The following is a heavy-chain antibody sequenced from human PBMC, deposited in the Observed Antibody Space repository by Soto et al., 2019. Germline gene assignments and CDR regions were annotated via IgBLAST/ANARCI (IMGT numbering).Heavy chain of an antibody. Sequence: SETLSLTCTVSNVSISTTYYWTWVRLPPGKGLEWIGEIFHTGSTFYNPSLQGRVTISVDKFKNQFSLKLDSVTAADTAIYYCACLNRGRVNWLDPWGQGTLVTVSS. V-gene: IGHV4-4*02. D-gene: IGHD3-10*01. CDR1: NVSISTTYY. J-gene: IGHJ5*02. CDR3: ACLNRGRVNWLDP. CDR2: IFHTGST.